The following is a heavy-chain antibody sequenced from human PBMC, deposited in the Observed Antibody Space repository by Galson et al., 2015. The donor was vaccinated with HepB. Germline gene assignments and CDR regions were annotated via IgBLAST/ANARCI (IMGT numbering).Heavy chain of an antibody. V-gene: IGHV3-48*01. Sequence: SLRLSCAASGLSFVSYSMNWVRQAPGKGLEWVAYVSSGRTGRYYADSVQGRFTISRDNAKNSLYLHMASLRPKDTAVYYCAKNPSSYDYYSMDVWGQGTTVTVSS. J-gene: IGHJ6*02. CDR1: GLSFVSYS. CDR2: VSSGRTGR. CDR3: AKNPSSYDYYSMDV.